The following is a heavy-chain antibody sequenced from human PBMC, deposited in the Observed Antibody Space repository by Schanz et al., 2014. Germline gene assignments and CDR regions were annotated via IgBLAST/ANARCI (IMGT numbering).Heavy chain of an antibody. V-gene: IGHV1-18*04. D-gene: IGHD3-10*01. CDR3: ARAKRFGDMDV. J-gene: IGHJ6*02. CDR1: GYTFTNFF. Sequence: QVQLVQSGAEVKKPGASVKVSCKASGYTFTNFFLHWVRQAPGQGLEWMGWISAYNGHTDYAQKLQGRVTLTTDTSTSTAYMELRNLRSDDTAVYYCARAKRFGDMDVWGQGTTVTVSS. CDR2: ISAYNGHT.